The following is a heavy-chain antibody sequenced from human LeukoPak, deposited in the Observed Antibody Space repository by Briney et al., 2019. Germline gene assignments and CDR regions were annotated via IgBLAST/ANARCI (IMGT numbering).Heavy chain of an antibody. V-gene: IGHV4-39*01. CDR2: IYYSGST. J-gene: IGHJ4*02. CDR3: ARQSTTVVYDY. CDR1: GGSISSSSYY. Sequence: PSETLSLTCTVSGGSISSSSYYWGWIRQPPGKGLEWIGSIYYSGSTYYNPSRKSRVTISVDTSKNQFSLKLSSVTAADTAVYYCARQSTTVVYDYWGQGTLVTVSS. D-gene: IGHD4-23*01.